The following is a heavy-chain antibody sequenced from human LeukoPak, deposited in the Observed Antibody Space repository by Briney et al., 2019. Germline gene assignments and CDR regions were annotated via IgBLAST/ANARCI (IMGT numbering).Heavy chain of an antibody. J-gene: IGHJ4*02. CDR1: GFTFSSYA. CDR2: ISSNGGST. CDR3: ARGGSRWLQFFDY. D-gene: IGHD5-12*01. Sequence: GGSLRLSCVASGFTFSSYAMHWVRQAPGKGLEYVSAISSNGGSTYYANSVKGRFTISRDNSKNTLYLQMGSLRAEDMAVYYCARGGSRWLQFFDYWGQGTLVTVSS. V-gene: IGHV3-64*01.